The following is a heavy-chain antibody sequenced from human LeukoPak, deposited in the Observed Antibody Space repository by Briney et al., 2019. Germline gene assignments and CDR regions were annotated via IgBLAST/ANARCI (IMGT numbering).Heavy chain of an antibody. V-gene: IGHV1-18*01. J-gene: IGHJ4*02. CDR2: ISAYNGNT. CDR3: ARDVRVRGATPFDY. D-gene: IGHD3-10*01. CDR1: GYTFTSYG. Sequence: GSVKVSCKASGYTFTSYGISWVRQAPGQGLEWMGWISAYNGNTNYAQKLQGRVTVTTDTSTSTAYMELRSLRSDDTAVYYCARDVRVRGATPFDYWGQGTLVTVSS.